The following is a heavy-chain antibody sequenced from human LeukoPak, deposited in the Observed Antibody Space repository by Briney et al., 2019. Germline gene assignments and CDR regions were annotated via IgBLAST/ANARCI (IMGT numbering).Heavy chain of an antibody. V-gene: IGHV3-23*01. D-gene: IGHD4-23*01. J-gene: IGHJ4*02. CDR2: ISGSGGST. CDR3: ARERYGGNSVDY. CDR1: GFTFSSYA. Sequence: GGSLRLSCTASGFTFSSYAMSWVRQAPGKGLEWVSAISGSGGSTYYADSVKGRFTISRDNSKNTLYLQMNSLRAEDTAVYYCARERYGGNSVDYWGQGTLVTVSS.